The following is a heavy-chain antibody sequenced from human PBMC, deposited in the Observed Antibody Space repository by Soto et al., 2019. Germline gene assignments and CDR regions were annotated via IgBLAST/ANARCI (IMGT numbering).Heavy chain of an antibody. CDR2: IYFDGITT. V-gene: IGHV3-74*01. D-gene: IGHD1-26*01. CDR1: GFTFNTHW. CDR3: ARGGAMGVDY. Sequence: GGSLRLSCAASGFTFNTHWMHWVRQAPGKGLVWVSRIYFDGITTNYADSVKGRLTVSRDNAKNTVYLHVNTLRDEDTAVYYCARGGAMGVDYWGQGTLVTVSS. J-gene: IGHJ4*02.